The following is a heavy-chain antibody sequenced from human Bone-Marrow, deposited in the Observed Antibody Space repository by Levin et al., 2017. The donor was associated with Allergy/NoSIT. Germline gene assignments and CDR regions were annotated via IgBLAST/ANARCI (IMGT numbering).Heavy chain of an antibody. CDR2: FGLSGSDI. Sequence: GGSLRLSCVASGLTFSSYALSWVRQAPGKGLEWVSGFGLSGSDIYYADSVKGRFTISRDNSKNTLYLQMNSLRVEDTAAYYCAKYPRPHFDYWGQGTLVTVSS. CDR3: AKYPRPHFDY. D-gene: IGHD6-6*01. J-gene: IGHJ4*02. V-gene: IGHV3-23*01. CDR1: GLTFSSYA.